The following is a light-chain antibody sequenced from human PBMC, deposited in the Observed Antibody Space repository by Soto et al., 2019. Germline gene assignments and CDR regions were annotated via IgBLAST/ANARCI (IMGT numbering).Light chain of an antibody. CDR2: GAS. Sequence: EIVLTQSPVTLSFSPWEIATLSCSASQNVDSNYLAWYQQKPGQAPRIIIFGASGRATGIPDRFSGSGSGTDFTLTISRLEPEDFAVYYCQQYGSLSWTFGQGTKV. V-gene: IGKV3-20*01. CDR1: QNVDSNY. CDR3: QQYGSLSWT. J-gene: IGKJ1*01.